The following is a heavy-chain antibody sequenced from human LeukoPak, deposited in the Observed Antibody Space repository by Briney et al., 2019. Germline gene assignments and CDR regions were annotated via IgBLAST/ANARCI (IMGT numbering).Heavy chain of an antibody. Sequence: GGSLRLSCAASGFTFSSYSMNWVRQASGKGLEWVSSISSSSSYIYYADSVKGRFTISRDNAKDSLYLQMNSLRAEDTAVYYCARDFITGDAFDIWGQGTMVTVSS. CDR1: GFTFSSYS. CDR2: ISSSSSYI. D-gene: IGHD3-10*01. CDR3: ARDFITGDAFDI. J-gene: IGHJ3*02. V-gene: IGHV3-21*01.